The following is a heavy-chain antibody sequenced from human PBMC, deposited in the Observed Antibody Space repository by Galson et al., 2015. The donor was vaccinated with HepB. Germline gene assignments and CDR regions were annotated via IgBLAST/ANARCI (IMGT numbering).Heavy chain of an antibody. D-gene: IGHD6-13*01. CDR2: IYSGGST. CDR3: ARDQSRGFHWYFDL. J-gene: IGHJ2*01. V-gene: IGHV3-53*01. Sequence: SLRLSCAASGFTVSSNYMSWVRQAPGKGLEWVSVIYSGGSTYDADSVKGRFTISRDNSKNTLYLQMNSLRVEDTAVYYCARDQSRGFHWYFDLWGRGTLATVSS. CDR1: GFTVSSNY.